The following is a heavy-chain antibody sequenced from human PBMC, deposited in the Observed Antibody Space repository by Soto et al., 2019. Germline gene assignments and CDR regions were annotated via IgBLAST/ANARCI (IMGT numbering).Heavy chain of an antibody. CDR2: IRQDGGEK. CDR3: ARGQRYCSSTNCYGYWFDP. J-gene: IGHJ5*02. D-gene: IGHD2-2*01. Sequence: GGSLRLSCAASGFTFNSYWMSWVRQAPGKGPEWVANIRQDGGEKHYVDSVKGRFTISRDNVKNSLYLQMNSLRAEDTAVYYCARGQRYCSSTNCYGYWFDPWGQGTMVTVSS. V-gene: IGHV3-7*01. CDR1: GFTFNSYW.